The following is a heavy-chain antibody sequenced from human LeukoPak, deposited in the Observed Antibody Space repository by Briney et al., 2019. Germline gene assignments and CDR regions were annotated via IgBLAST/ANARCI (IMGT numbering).Heavy chain of an antibody. J-gene: IGHJ4*02. CDR2: ISYDANIGSNK. CDR3: ARDGGYDFWSGYYQDY. D-gene: IGHD3-3*01. Sequence: GALRLSCATSGFTFSRYAMHWVRQAPGKGLEWVALISYDANIGSNKYYADSVKGRFTISRDNPKNTLYLQMNSLRAEDTAVYYCARDGGYDFWSGYYQDYWGQGTLVTVSS. V-gene: IGHV3-30-3*01. CDR1: GFTFSRYA.